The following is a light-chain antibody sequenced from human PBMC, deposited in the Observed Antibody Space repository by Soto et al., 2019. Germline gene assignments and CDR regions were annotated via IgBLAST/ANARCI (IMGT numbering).Light chain of an antibody. CDR1: QSVSGN. V-gene: IGKV3-15*01. Sequence: EIEMTQARRTRSVSPGERVTLSCRARQSVSGNLAWYQQKPGQPPRLLIFGANTRATDVPARFSGSGSATEFTLTINYLQSRDSAVYYCQQYNEWPETFGPGTKVDIK. CDR2: GAN. CDR3: QQYNEWPET. J-gene: IGKJ1*01.